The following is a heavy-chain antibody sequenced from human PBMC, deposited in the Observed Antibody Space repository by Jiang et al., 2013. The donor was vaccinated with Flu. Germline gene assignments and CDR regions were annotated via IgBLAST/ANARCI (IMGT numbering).Heavy chain of an antibody. CDR3: ARDYVEPTFRHYYYGMDV. J-gene: IGHJ6*02. V-gene: IGHV4-31*03. D-gene: IGHD3-16*01. CDR2: IYYTGRT. CDR1: GDSITSVNHY. Sequence: GPGLVKPSQTLSLTCTVSGDSITSVNHYWSWIRQHPGKGLEWIGYIYYTGRTDYNPSLKSRLTISVDTSKNQFSLKLGSVTAADTAVYYCARDYVEPTFRHYYYGMDVWGQGTTVTVSS.